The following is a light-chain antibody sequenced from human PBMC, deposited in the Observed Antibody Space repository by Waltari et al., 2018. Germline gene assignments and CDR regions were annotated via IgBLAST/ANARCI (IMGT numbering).Light chain of an antibody. CDR1: QSVGRS. J-gene: IGKJ1*01. CDR3: QMYVRLPAT. Sequence: GERVTLSCRASQSVGRSLARYQQKPGQAPRLLIYDAFTRATGIADRFSGSGSGTDFSLTISRLDPEDFAVYYCQMYVRLPATFGQGTKVEIK. CDR2: DAF. V-gene: IGKV3-20*01.